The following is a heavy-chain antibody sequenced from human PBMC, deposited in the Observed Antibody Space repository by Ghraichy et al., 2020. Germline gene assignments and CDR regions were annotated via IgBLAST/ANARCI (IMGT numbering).Heavy chain of an antibody. J-gene: IGHJ4*02. CDR3: AREAHGDYVNDY. CDR1: GYTFTSYA. Sequence: ASVKVSCKASGYTFTSYAMHWVRQAPGQRLEWMGWINAGNGNTKYSQKFQGRVTITRDTSASTAYMELSSLRSEDTAVYYCAREAHGDYVNDYWGQGTLVTVSS. V-gene: IGHV1-3*01. CDR2: INAGNGNT. D-gene: IGHD4-17*01.